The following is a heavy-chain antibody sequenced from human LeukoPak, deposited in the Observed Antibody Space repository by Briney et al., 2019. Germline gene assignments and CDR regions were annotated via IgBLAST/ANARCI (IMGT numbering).Heavy chain of an antibody. CDR1: GFTFSSYS. CDR2: ITSSSII. Sequence: GGSLRLSCAASGFTFSSYSMNWVRQAPGKGLEWVSYITSSSIIYYGDSVKGRFTVSRDNAKNSLYLQMNSLRAEDAAVYYCASWDYWGQGTLVTVSS. J-gene: IGHJ4*02. V-gene: IGHV3-48*04. CDR3: ASWDY.